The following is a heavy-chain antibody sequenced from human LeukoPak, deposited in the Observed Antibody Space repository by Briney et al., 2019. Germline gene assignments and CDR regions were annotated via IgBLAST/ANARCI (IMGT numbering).Heavy chain of an antibody. Sequence: ALVKVSCKVSGYTLTELSMHWVRQAPGQGLEWMGIINPSGGSTSYAQKFQGRVTMTRDTSTSTVYMELSSLRSEDTAVHYCARVSGYCSGGSCYGLPSHGMDVWGQGTTVTVSS. V-gene: IGHV1-46*01. CDR3: ARVSGYCSGGSCYGLPSHGMDV. CDR2: INPSGGST. D-gene: IGHD2-15*01. CDR1: GYTLTELS. J-gene: IGHJ6*02.